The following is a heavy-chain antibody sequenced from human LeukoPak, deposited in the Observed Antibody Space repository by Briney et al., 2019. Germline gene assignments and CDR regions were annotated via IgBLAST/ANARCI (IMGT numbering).Heavy chain of an antibody. D-gene: IGHD1-1*01. J-gene: IGHJ4*02. Sequence: GGSLRLSCAASGFTFSSYWMSWIRQAPGKGLEWVANIKEDGSEKYYVDSVRGRFTISRDNAKNSLSLQMNSLRAEDTAVYYCARDRTGNDYWGQGALVTVSS. V-gene: IGHV3-7*01. CDR2: IKEDGSEK. CDR1: GFTFSSYW. CDR3: ARDRTGNDY.